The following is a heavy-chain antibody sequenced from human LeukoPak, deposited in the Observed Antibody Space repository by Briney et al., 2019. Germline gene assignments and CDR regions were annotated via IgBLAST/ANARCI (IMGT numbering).Heavy chain of an antibody. V-gene: IGHV1-69*04. CDR3: ATDGGYYDSSGYYCFDY. J-gene: IGHJ4*02. Sequence: SVKVSCKASGGTFSSYAISWVRQAPGQGLEWMGRIIPIFGIANYAQKFQGRVTITADKSTSTAYMELSSLRSGDTAVYYCATDGGYYDSSGYYCFDYWGQGTLVTVSS. CDR1: GGTFSSYA. CDR2: IIPIFGIA. D-gene: IGHD3-22*01.